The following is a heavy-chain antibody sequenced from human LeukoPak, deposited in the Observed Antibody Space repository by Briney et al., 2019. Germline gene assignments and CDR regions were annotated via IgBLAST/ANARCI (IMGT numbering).Heavy chain of an antibody. V-gene: IGHV4-30-2*01. J-gene: IGHJ4*02. CDR1: GGSISSGGYS. Sequence: SQTLSLTCAVSGGSISSGGYSWSWIRQPPGKGLEWIGYIYHSGSTYYNPSLKSRVTTSEDTSKNQFSLSQNSVTAADTAVYYCARRRDGYNFGSFYFDFWGQGILVTVS. CDR2: IYHSGST. CDR3: ARRRDGYNFGSFYFDF. D-gene: IGHD5-24*01.